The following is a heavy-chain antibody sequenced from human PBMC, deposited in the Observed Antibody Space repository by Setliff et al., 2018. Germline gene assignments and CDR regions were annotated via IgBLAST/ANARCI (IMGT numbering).Heavy chain of an antibody. Sequence: SETLSLTCAVYGGSFSGYYWSWIRQPPGKGLEWIGEINHSGSTNYNPSLKSRVTISVDTSKNQFSLKLSSVTAADTAVYYCARESYYGSGYNYWGQGTTVTVSS. D-gene: IGHD3-10*01. V-gene: IGHV4-34*01. CDR2: INHSGST. CDR1: GGSFSGYY. CDR3: ARESYYGSGYNY. J-gene: IGHJ6*02.